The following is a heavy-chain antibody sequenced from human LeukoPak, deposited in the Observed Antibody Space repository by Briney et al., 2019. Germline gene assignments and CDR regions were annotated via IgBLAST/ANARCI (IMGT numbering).Heavy chain of an antibody. V-gene: IGHV3-11*01. D-gene: IGHD3-22*01. CDR3: ARGPVSSSGFFDY. CDR2: VSSSGGTI. Sequence: PGGSLRLSCAASGFTFSDYHMSWIRQASGKGLEWVSYVSSSGGTISYADSVKGRFGISRDNAKKSLYLQMNSLRAEDTAVYYCARGPVSSSGFFDYWGQGTLVTVSS. CDR1: GFTFSDYH. J-gene: IGHJ4*02.